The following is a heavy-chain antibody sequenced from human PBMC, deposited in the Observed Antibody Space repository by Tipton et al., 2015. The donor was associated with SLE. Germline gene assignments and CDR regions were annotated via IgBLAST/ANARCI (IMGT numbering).Heavy chain of an antibody. CDR2: ISGSGGST. CDR1: GFTFGSYA. CDR3: AKVLGANIVVVPAAEASAFDI. J-gene: IGHJ3*02. D-gene: IGHD2-2*01. V-gene: IGHV3-23*01. Sequence: SLRLSCAASGFTFGSYAMSWVRQAPGKGLEWVSAISGSGGSTYYADSVKGRFTISRDNSKNTLYLQMNSLRAEDTAVYYCAKVLGANIVVVPAAEASAFDIWGQGTMVTVSS.